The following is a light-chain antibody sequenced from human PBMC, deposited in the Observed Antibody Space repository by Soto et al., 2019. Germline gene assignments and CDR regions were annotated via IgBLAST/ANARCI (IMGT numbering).Light chain of an antibody. V-gene: IGKV1-39*01. Sequence: DIQMTQSPSSLSASVGDRVTITCRASQSISSYLNWYQQKPGKAPKLLIYAASNLQSGVPSRFSGSGSGTDFTLTISSLQPEDFATYYCQQSYSTPLTFGPGTRWIS. CDR3: QQSYSTPLT. CDR2: AAS. J-gene: IGKJ3*01. CDR1: QSISSY.